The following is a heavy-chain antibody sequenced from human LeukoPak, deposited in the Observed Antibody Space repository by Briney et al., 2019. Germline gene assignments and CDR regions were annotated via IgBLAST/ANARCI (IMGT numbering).Heavy chain of an antibody. V-gene: IGHV3-21*01. J-gene: IGHJ4*02. CDR2: ISSSSSYI. CDR3: ARDLIRPDTYCSAGSCHIDY. D-gene: IGHD2-15*01. CDR1: GFTFSSYS. Sequence: GGSLRLSCAASGFTFSSYSMNWVRQAPGKGLEWVSSISSSSSYIYYADSVKGRFTISRDNAKNSLYLQMNSLRDEDTAVYYCARDLIRPDTYCSAGSCHIDYWGQGTLVTVSS.